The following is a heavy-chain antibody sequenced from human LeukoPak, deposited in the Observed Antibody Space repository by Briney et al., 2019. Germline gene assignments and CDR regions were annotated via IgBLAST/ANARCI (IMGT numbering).Heavy chain of an antibody. V-gene: IGHV4-31*03. D-gene: IGHD3-22*01. CDR2: IYYSGST. J-gene: IGHJ4*02. Sequence: PSQTLSLTCTVSGGFISSGGYYWSWIRQHPGKGLEWIGYIYYSGSTYYNPSLKSRVTISVDTSKNQFSLKLSSVTAADTAVYYCARSAYYYDSSGYSFDYWGQGTLVTVSS. CDR3: ARSAYYYDSSGYSFDY. CDR1: GGFISSGGYY.